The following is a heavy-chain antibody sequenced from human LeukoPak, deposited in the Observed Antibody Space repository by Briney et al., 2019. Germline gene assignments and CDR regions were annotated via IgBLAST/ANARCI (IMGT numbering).Heavy chain of an antibody. J-gene: IGHJ4*02. CDR2: IIPILGIA. CDR3: ARAPQVWFGEEFDY. V-gene: IGHV1-69*04. CDR1: GGTFSSYA. Sequence: ASVKVSCKASGGTFSSYAISWVRQAPGQGLEWMGRIIPILGIANYAQKFQGRVTITADKSTSTAYMELSSLRSEDTAVYYCARAPQVWFGEEFDYWGQGTLVTVSS. D-gene: IGHD3-10*01.